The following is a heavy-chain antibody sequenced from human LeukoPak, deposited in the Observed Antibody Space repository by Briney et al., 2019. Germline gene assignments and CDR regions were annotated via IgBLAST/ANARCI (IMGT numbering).Heavy chain of an antibody. CDR1: GFTISSSY. CDR3: ARMYSGTYFDY. CDR2: IYSGGDT. J-gene: IGHJ4*02. V-gene: IGHV3-53*01. Sequence: GGSLRLSCAASGFTISSSYMSWVRQAPGKGLEWVSVIYSGGDTFYADSVKGRFTISRDNSKNTLYLQMNSLRAEDTAVYYCARMYSGTYFDYWGQGTLVTVSS. D-gene: IGHD1-26*01.